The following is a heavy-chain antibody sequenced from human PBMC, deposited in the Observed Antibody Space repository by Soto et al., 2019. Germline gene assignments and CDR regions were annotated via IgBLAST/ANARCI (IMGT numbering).Heavy chain of an antibody. CDR1: GYDFTAYD. CDR2: MNPINGAA. V-gene: IGHV1-8*02. D-gene: IGHD6-13*01. CDR3: GRGPSPRAPAGGTPYYYAMDV. Sequence: ASVKVSCKASGYDFTAYDINWVRQASGQGLEWMGWMNPINGAAGSARRFQGRISMTRNTATGTAYLELTSLRSDDSAVYYCGRGPSPRAPAGGTPYYYAMDVWGQGTTVAVSS. J-gene: IGHJ6*02.